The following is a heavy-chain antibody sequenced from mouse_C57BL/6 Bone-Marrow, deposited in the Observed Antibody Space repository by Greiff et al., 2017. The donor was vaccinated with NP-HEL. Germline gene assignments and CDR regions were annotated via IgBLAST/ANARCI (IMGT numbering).Heavy chain of an antibody. CDR1: GFTFSNYW. CDR3: TGCFITTVFDY. Sequence: EVKVEESGGGLVQPGGSMKLSCVASGFTFSNYWMNWVRQSPEKGLEWVAQIRLKSDNYATHYAESVKGRFTISRDDSKSSVYLQMNNLRAEDTGIYYCTGCFITTVFDYWGQGTTLTVSS. D-gene: IGHD1-2*01. V-gene: IGHV6-3*01. J-gene: IGHJ2*01. CDR2: IRLKSDNYAT.